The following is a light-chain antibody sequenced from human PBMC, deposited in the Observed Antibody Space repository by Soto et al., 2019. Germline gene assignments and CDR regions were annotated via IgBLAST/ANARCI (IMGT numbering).Light chain of an antibody. CDR2: EVS. V-gene: IGLV2-8*01. Sequence: QSVLTQPPSASGSPGQSVTISCTGNSNDVGHSSFISWYQQHPDKGPKLIIYEVSKRPPGVPDRFSGSKSGNTASLSVSGLQDEDEADYFCNAQADNGKHVFGTGTKLTVL. J-gene: IGLJ1*01. CDR3: NAQADNGKHV. CDR1: SNDVGHSSF.